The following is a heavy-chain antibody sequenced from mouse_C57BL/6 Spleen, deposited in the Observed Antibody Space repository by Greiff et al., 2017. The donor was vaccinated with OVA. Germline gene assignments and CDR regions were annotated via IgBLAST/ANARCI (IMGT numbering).Heavy chain of an antibody. D-gene: IGHD2-3*01. V-gene: IGHV5-6*02. CDR3: ARRVDGYYWYFDV. J-gene: IGHJ1*03. CDR2: ISSGGSYT. CDR1: GFTFSSYG. Sequence: EVKVVESGGDLVKPGGSLKLSCAASGFTFSSYGMSWVRQTPDKRLEWVATISSGGSYTYYPDSVKGRFTISRDNAKNTLYLQMSSLQSEDTAMYYCARRVDGYYWYFDVWGTGTTVTVSS.